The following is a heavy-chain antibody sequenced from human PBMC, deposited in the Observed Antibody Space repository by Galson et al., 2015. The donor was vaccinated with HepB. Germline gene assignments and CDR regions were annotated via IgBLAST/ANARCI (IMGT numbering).Heavy chain of an antibody. CDR1: GFTFSSYS. V-gene: IGHV3-21*01. CDR3: ASGYCSSTSCYLYYFDC. Sequence: SLRLSCAASGFTFSSYSMNWVRQAPGKGLEWVSSISSSSSYIYYADSVKGRFTISRDNAKNSLYLQMNSLRAEDTAVYYCASGYCSSTSCYLYYFDCWGQGTLVTVSS. D-gene: IGHD2-2*01. J-gene: IGHJ4*02. CDR2: ISSSSSYI.